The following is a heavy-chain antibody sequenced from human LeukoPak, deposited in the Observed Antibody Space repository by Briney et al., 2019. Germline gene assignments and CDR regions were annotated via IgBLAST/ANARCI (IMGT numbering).Heavy chain of an antibody. V-gene: IGHV1-69*05. CDR1: GGTFNNSA. J-gene: IGHJ3*02. D-gene: IGHD2-15*01. CDR2: IMPLFGTA. Sequence: GASVKVSCKTSGGTFNNSAISWVRQAPGQGLEWLGGIMPLFGTAGYAQKFQGRVTITTDESTSTAYMELSSLRSEDTAVYYCAREGSCAAFDIWGQGTMVTVSS. CDR3: AREGSCAAFDI.